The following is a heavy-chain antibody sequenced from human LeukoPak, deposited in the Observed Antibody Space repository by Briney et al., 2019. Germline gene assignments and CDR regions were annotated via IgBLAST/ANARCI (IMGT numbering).Heavy chain of an antibody. CDR2: IYSGGST. CDR1: GFTFRSSG. D-gene: IGHD1-26*01. V-gene: IGHV3-53*01. Sequence: GGSLRLSCAASGFTFRSSGMSWVRQAPGKGLEWVSIIYSGGSTFYADSVKGRFTISRDNSKNTLYLQMNSLRAEDTAVYYCARGGSYLSAFDIWGQGTMVTVSS. J-gene: IGHJ3*02. CDR3: ARGGSYLSAFDI.